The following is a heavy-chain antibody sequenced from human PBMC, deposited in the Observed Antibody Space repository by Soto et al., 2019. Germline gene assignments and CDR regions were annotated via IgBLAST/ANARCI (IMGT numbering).Heavy chain of an antibody. CDR3: ASHAYGGLYPTFFDY. V-gene: IGHV4-39*01. Sequence: QLQLQESGPGLVKPSETLSLTCIVSSGSISSSTYYWGWIRQPPGKGLEWIGSIYYSGTTYYNPSLRSRVTIXXDXSXXQFSLRLSSVTAADTAVYYCASHAYGGLYPTFFDYWGQGTLVTVSS. J-gene: IGHJ4*02. D-gene: IGHD4-17*01. CDR1: SGSISSSTYY. CDR2: IYYSGTT.